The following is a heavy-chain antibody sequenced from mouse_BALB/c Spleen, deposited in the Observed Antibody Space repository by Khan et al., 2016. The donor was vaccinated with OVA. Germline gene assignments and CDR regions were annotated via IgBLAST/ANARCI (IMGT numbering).Heavy chain of an antibody. CDR2: ISYSDST. J-gene: IGHJ2*01. V-gene: IGHV3-2*02. CDR1: GYSITSNYA. D-gene: IGHD1-1*01. CDR3: ARGNYYGYYFDY. Sequence: EVELVESGPGLVKPSQSLSLTCTVTGYSITSNYAWNWIRQFPGNKLEWMGYISYSDSTSYNPSLKSLISITRDTSQNQFFLQLNSVTTEDTATYYCARGNYYGYYFDYWGQGTTLTVSS.